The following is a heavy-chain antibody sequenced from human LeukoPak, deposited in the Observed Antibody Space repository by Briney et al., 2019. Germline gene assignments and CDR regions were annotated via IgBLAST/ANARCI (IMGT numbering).Heavy chain of an antibody. J-gene: IGHJ4*02. CDR2: INWNGGST. CDR3: STGSYYGSVSYPSDY. CDR1: GFTFDDYG. Sequence: TGGSLRLSCAASGFTFDDYGMSWVRQAPGKGLEWVSDINWNGGSTGYADSVKGRFTISRDNAKNSLYLQMNSLRAEDTALYYCSTGSYYGSVSYPSDYWGQGTPVTVSS. V-gene: IGHV3-20*04. D-gene: IGHD3-10*01.